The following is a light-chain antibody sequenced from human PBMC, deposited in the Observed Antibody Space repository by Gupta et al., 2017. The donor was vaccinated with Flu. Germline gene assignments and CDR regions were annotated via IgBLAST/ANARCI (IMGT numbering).Light chain of an antibody. J-gene: IGLJ3*02. CDR3: CSYAGTYTRV. CDR1: SSDIDTYNY. CDR2: DVN. Sequence: QSALTQPRSVSGSPGQSVTISCTRTSSDIDTYNYISWYQQHPGKAPKLMIYDVNKRPSGVPDRFSGSKSGNTASLTISGLQAEDEADYYCCSYAGTYTRVFGGGIKLTVL. V-gene: IGLV2-11*01.